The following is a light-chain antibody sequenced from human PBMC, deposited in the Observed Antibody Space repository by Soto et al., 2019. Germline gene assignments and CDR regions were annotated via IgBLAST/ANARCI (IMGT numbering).Light chain of an antibody. CDR1: QSFRGL. CDR3: QQRHMWPIT. J-gene: IGKJ5*01. V-gene: IGKV3-11*01. Sequence: EIWMTQSPATLSVSPGEIATLSCRASQSFRGLLAWYQQKPGQAPRLLIYDAYNRATGIPPRFSGSGSGTDFTLTISSLEPEDSAVYYCQQRHMWPITFGQGTRLEIK. CDR2: DAY.